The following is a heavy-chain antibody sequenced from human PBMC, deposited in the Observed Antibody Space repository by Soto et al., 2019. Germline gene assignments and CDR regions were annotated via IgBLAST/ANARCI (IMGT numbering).Heavy chain of an antibody. J-gene: IGHJ6*02. CDR3: AREGPLVRGVPSFVMVV. D-gene: IGHD3-10*01. CDR1: GYTFTSYA. CDR2: INAGNGNT. Sequence: QVQLVQSGAEEKKPGASVKVSCKASGYTFTSYAMHWVRQAPGQRLEWMGWINAGNGNTKYSQKFQGRGTITRDTSAGTPYIVLRILRSEDSAVYYCAREGPLVRGVPSFVMVVCGQWTTFTVSS. V-gene: IGHV1-3*05.